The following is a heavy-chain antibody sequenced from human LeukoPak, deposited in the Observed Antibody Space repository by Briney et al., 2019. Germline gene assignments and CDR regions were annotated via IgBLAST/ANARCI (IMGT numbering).Heavy chain of an antibody. CDR1: GFTFSSYW. CDR2: IKQDGSEK. D-gene: IGHD6-13*01. J-gene: IGHJ2*01. V-gene: IGHV3-7*01. CDR3: ARIAAAGFLNWYFDL. Sequence: PGGSLRLSCAASGFTFSSYWMSWVRQAPGKGLEWVANIKQDGSEKYYVDSVKGRFTISRDNAKNSLYPQMNSLRAEDTAVYYCARIAAAGFLNWYFDLWGRGTLVTVSS.